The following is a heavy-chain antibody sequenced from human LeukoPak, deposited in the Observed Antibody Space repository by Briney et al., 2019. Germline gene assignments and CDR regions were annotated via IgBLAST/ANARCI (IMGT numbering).Heavy chain of an antibody. CDR1: GFTFSSYA. J-gene: IGHJ4*02. Sequence: GGSLRLSCAASGFTFSSYAMSWVRQAPGKGLEWVSAISGSGGSTYYADSEKGRFTISRDNSKNTLYLQMNSLRAEDTAVYYCAKTTVLRGVRGVIHTNAFDYWGQGTLVTVSS. CDR2: ISGSGGST. V-gene: IGHV3-23*01. D-gene: IGHD3-10*01. CDR3: AKTTVLRGVRGVIHTNAFDY.